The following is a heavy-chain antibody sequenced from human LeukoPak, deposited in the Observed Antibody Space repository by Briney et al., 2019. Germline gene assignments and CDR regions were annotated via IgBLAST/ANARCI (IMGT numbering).Heavy chain of an antibody. D-gene: IGHD2/OR15-2a*01. CDR2: INGGNGDT. Sequence: ASMKVSCKAIGYTFTSYATHWVRQAPGQRLEWMGWINGGNGDTGYSQNFQDTVTMTRDTSASTAYMELSSLRSEDTAVYYCARGHCNSGPCYDLNYWGQGTLVTVSS. CDR3: ARGHCNSGPCYDLNY. J-gene: IGHJ4*02. V-gene: IGHV1-3*01. CDR1: GYTFTSYA.